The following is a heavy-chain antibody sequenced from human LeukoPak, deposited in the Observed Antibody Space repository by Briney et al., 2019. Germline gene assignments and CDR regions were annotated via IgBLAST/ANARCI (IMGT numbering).Heavy chain of an antibody. CDR2: IYYSGST. Sequence: PSETLSLTCTVSGGSISSGDYYWSWIRQPPGKGLEWIGYIYYSGSTNYNPSLKSRVTISVDRSKNQFSLKLSSVTAADTAVYYCARALRSTSSKKPSWFDPWGQGTLVTVSS. D-gene: IGHD2-2*01. V-gene: IGHV4-61*08. CDR3: ARALRSTSSKKPSWFDP. CDR1: GGSISSGDYY. J-gene: IGHJ5*02.